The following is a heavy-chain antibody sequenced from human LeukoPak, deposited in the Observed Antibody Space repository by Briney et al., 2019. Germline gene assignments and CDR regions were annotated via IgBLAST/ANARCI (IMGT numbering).Heavy chain of an antibody. CDR2: MNPNSGNT. Sequence: ASVKVSCKASGYTFTSYDINWVRQATGQGLEWMGWMNPNSGNTGYAQKFQGRVTMTRDTSISTAYMELSRLRSDDTAVYYCARAGRDTAMVIGYFRNYYDSSGYYYFDYWGQGTLVTVSS. CDR3: ARAGRDTAMVIGYFRNYYDSSGYYYFDY. CDR1: GYTFTSYD. J-gene: IGHJ4*02. D-gene: IGHD3-22*01. V-gene: IGHV1-8*01.